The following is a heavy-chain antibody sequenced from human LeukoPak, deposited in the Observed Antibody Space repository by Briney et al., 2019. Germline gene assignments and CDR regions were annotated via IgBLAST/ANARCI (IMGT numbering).Heavy chain of an antibody. V-gene: IGHV3-48*04. D-gene: IGHD6-13*01. CDR3: AKGWYSSSWYGISRFDY. CDR1: GFTFSSYS. Sequence: GGSLRLSCAASGFTFSSYSMNWVRQAPGKGLEWVSYISSSSSTIYYADSVKGRFTISRDNSKNFLYLQMNSLRTEDTALYYCAKGWYSSSWYGISRFDYWGQGTLVTVSS. CDR2: ISSSSSTI. J-gene: IGHJ4*02.